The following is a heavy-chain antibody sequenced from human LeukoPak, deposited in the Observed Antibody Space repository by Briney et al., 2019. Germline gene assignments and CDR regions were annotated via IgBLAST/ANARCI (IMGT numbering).Heavy chain of an antibody. J-gene: IGHJ3*02. Sequence: ASVKVSCKASGYTFTGYYMHWVRQAPGQGLEWMGIINPSGGSTSYAQKFQGRVTMTRDTSTSTVYMELSSLRSEDTAVYYCARDATYYYGSGSYLDAFDIWGQGTMVTVSS. V-gene: IGHV1-46*01. D-gene: IGHD3-10*01. CDR2: INPSGGST. CDR3: ARDATYYYGSGSYLDAFDI. CDR1: GYTFTGYY.